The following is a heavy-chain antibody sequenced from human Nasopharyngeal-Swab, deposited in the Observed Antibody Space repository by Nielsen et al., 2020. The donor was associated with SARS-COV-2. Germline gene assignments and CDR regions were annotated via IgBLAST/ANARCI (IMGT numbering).Heavy chain of an antibody. J-gene: IGHJ6*02. CDR2: ISYDASDK. D-gene: IGHD5-12*01. Sequence: GGSLRLSCAASGFTFSSYTIHWVRQAPGKGLEWVAVISYDASDKYYADSVKGRFTLSRDNSRNTVYLQMNNLRAEDTAIYYCAKDRDSGDDSEEYYHYYGMDVWGQGAPVTVSS. CDR3: AKDRDSGDDSEEYYHYYGMDV. CDR1: GFTFSSYT. V-gene: IGHV3-30*04.